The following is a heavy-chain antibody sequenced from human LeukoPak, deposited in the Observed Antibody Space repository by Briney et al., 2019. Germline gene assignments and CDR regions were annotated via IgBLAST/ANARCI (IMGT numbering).Heavy chain of an antibody. D-gene: IGHD3-22*01. J-gene: IGHJ3*02. Sequence: GGSLRLSCAASGFTFSSYSTNWVRQAPGKGLEWVSSISSSSSYIYYADSVKGRFTISRDNAKNSLYLQMSSLRAEDTAVYYCARQGALTMIVVVISSPRVRAFDIWGQGTMVTVSS. CDR1: GFTFSSYS. CDR3: ARQGALTMIVVVISSPRVRAFDI. CDR2: ISSSSSYI. V-gene: IGHV3-21*01.